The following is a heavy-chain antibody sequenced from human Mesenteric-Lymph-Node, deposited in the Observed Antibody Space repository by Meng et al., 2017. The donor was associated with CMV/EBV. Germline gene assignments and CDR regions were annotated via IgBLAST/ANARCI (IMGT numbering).Heavy chain of an antibody. CDR3: ATKVAADFGVVTTSYYYYYYGVDV. CDR1: GGTFSSYA. Sequence: SVKVSCKASGGTFSSYAISWVRQAPGQGLEWMGGSIPILGTANYAQKFQGRVTITTDESTSTAHMELSSLRSEDTAVYYCATKVAADFGVVTTSYYYYYYGVDVWGQGTTVTVSS. J-gene: IGHJ6*02. D-gene: IGHD3-3*01. V-gene: IGHV1-69*05. CDR2: SIPILGTA.